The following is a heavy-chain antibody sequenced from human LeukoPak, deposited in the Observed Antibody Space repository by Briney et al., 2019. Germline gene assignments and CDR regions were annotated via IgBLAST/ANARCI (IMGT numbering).Heavy chain of an antibody. CDR1: GFTFSNYW. J-gene: IGHJ4*02. V-gene: IGHV3-74*01. CDR2: IKGDGSHT. Sequence: GGSLRLSCAASGFTFSNYWMHWVRQAPGKGLVWVSRIKGDGSHTVYADSVKGRFTISRDNAKNTLYLQMKSLRDEDTAVYYCARATKLLWPDYFDYWGQGTLVTVSS. CDR3: ARATKLLWPDYFDY. D-gene: IGHD2-21*01.